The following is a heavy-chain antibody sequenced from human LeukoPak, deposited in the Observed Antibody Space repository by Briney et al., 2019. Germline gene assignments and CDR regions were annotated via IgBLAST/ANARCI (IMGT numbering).Heavy chain of an antibody. CDR1: GGSFSGYY. V-gene: IGHV4-34*01. J-gene: IGHJ5*02. CDR2: INHSGST. Sequence: PSETLSLTCAVYGGSFSGYYWSWIRQPPGKGLEWIGEINHSGSTNYNPSLKSRVTISVDTSKNQFSLKLSSATAADTAVYYCARARLLWFGELLYNWFDPWGQGTLVTVSS. CDR3: ARARLLWFGELLYNWFDP. D-gene: IGHD3-10*01.